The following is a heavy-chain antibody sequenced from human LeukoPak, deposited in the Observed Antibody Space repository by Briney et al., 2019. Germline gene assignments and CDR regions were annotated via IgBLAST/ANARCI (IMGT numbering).Heavy chain of an antibody. V-gene: IGHV3-9*01. J-gene: IGHJ3*02. CDR2: ISWNSGSV. Sequence: GGSLRLSCAASRFTFDDYAMHWVRHAPGKGLEWVSGISWNSGSVGYADSVKGRFTISRDNSKNTLYLQMNSLRAEDTAVYYCARNRAFDIWGQGTMVTVSS. CDR1: RFTFDDYA. CDR3: ARNRAFDI.